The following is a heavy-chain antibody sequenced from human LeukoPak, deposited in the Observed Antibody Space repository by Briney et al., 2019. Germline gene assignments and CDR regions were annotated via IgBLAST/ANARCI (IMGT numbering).Heavy chain of an antibody. CDR1: GFTFSTYS. D-gene: IGHD3-10*02. Sequence: PGESLRLSCTASGFTFSTYSMNWVRRAPGKGLEWVSYISSSGSTIYYADSVKGRFTISRDNAKNSLYLQMNSLRAEDTAVYYCAELGITMIGGVWGKGTTVTISS. J-gene: IGHJ6*04. CDR3: AELGITMIGGV. V-gene: IGHV3-48*04. CDR2: ISSSGSTI.